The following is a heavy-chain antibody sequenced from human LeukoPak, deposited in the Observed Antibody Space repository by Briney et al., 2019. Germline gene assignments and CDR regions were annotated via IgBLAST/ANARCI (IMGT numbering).Heavy chain of an antibody. CDR1: GGSISSYY. Sequence: SETLSLTCTVSGGSISSYYWSWIRQPPGKGLEWIGRIYTSGSTNYNPSLKSRVTMSVDTSKNQFSLKLSSVTAADTAVYYCARVPREGTTPDYWGQGTLVTVSS. J-gene: IGHJ4*02. CDR2: IYTSGST. CDR3: ARVPREGTTPDY. D-gene: IGHD1-7*01. V-gene: IGHV4-4*07.